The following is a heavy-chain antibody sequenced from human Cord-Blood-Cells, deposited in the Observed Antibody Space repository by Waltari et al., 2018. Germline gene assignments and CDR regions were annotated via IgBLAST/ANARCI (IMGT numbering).Heavy chain of an antibody. D-gene: IGHD3-22*01. CDR3: ARQGYDSSGYYFLIDY. J-gene: IGHJ4*02. CDR1: GGSFSGYY. Sequence: QVQLQQWGAGLLKPSETLSLTCAVYGGSFSGYYWSWIRQPPGKGLEWSGEINHSGSTNYNPSLKSRVTISVDTSKNQFSLKLSSVTAADTAVYYCARQGYDSSGYYFLIDYWGQGTLVTVSS. V-gene: IGHV4-34*01. CDR2: INHSGST.